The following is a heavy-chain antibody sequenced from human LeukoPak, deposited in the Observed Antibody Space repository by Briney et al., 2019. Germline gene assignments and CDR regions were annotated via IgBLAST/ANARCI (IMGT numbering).Heavy chain of an antibody. Sequence: GGSLRLSCAASGFTFNTYWMSWVRQAPGRGLEWVANIKGDGTEKYYVDSVKGRFTISRDNAKNSLFLHMNNVRAEDTAVYYRSRLSAMLRGPEAFYYFEYWGQGALVTVSS. CDR2: IKGDGTEK. J-gene: IGHJ4*02. V-gene: IGHV3-7*01. CDR3: SRLSAMLRGPEAFYYFEY. D-gene: IGHD3-10*01. CDR1: GFTFNTYW.